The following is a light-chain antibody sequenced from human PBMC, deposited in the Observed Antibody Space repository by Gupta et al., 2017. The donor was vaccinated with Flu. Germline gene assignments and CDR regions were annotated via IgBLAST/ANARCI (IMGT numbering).Light chain of an antibody. J-gene: IGKJ1*01. CDR3: QQYDTSPWT. CDR1: GSVLYTSNNKNY. CDR2: WAS. Sequence: DIVMTQFPVSRPVALGERATINCKSSGSVLYTSNNKNYLAWLQQKPGQPPKVLIYWASTRESGVPDRFSGSGSGTDFTLTISGLQAEDVAVYYCQQYDTSPWTFGQGTKVEIK. V-gene: IGKV4-1*01.